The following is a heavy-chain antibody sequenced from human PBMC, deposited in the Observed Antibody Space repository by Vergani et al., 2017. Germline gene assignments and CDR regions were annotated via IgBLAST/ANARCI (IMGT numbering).Heavy chain of an antibody. V-gene: IGHV4-61*02. CDR2: IYTSGST. D-gene: IGHD2-15*01. CDR3: ARAVVVVAAAGKYFAY. Sequence: QVQLQESGPGLVKPSQTLSLTCTVSGGSISSGSYYWSWIRQPAGKGLEWTGRIYTSGSTNYNPSLKSRVTISVDTSQNQFALKLSSVTAAETAVYYCARAVVVVAAAGKYFAYWGQGTLVTVSS. J-gene: IGHJ4*02. CDR1: GGSISSGSYY.